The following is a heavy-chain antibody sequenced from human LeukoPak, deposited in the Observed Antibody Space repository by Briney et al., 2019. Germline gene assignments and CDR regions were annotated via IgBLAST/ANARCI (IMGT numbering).Heavy chain of an antibody. CDR2: INWNGGST. D-gene: IGHD2-2*01. CDR1: GFTFDDYG. Sequence: GGSLRLSCAASGFTFDDYGMSWVRQAPGKGLEWVSGINWNGGSTGYADSVKGRFTISRDNAKNMVYLQMNSLRVEDTAVYYCARIEDRDAAFDSWGQGTLVTVSS. V-gene: IGHV3-20*04. CDR3: ARIEDRDAAFDS. J-gene: IGHJ4*02.